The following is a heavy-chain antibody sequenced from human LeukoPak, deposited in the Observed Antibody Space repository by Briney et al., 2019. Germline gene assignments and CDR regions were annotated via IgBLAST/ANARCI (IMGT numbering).Heavy chain of an antibody. D-gene: IGHD3-10*01. Sequence: PGGSLRLSCAASGFTFNSYAMNWVRQAPGKGLEWVSVISGSGTNTYYADSVKGRFTISRDNSKNTLYLQMNSLRAEDTAVYYCAKGSPLLGYYYGSGSFDYWGQGTLVTVSS. CDR1: GFTFNSYA. CDR2: ISGSGTNT. J-gene: IGHJ4*02. V-gene: IGHV3-23*01. CDR3: AKGSPLLGYYYGSGSFDY.